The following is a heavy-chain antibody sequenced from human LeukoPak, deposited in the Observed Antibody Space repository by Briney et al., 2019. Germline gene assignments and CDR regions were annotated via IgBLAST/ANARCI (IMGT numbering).Heavy chain of an antibody. V-gene: IGHV3-23*01. D-gene: IGHD5-12*01. CDR2: ISGSGGST. CDR3: AKYRWRVATITSFDY. J-gene: IGHJ4*02. Sequence: GGSLRLSCAASGFTFSSYAMHWVRQAPGKGLEWVSAISGSGGSTYYADSVKGRFTISRDNSKNTLYLQMNSLRAEDTAVYYCAKYRWRVATITSFDYWGQGTLVTVSS. CDR1: GFTFSSYA.